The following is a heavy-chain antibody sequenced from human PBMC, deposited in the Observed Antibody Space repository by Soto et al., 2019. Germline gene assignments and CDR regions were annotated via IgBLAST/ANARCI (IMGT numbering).Heavy chain of an antibody. Sequence: QVQLQQWGAGLLKPSETLSLTCAVYGGSFSGYYWSWIRQPPGKGLEWIGEINHSGSTNYNPSLKSRVTISVDTSKNQFSLKLSSETAADTAVYYCASGGNHNWFDPWGQGTLVTVSS. V-gene: IGHV4-34*01. J-gene: IGHJ5*02. CDR3: ASGGNHNWFDP. CDR1: GGSFSGYY. D-gene: IGHD2-15*01. CDR2: INHSGST.